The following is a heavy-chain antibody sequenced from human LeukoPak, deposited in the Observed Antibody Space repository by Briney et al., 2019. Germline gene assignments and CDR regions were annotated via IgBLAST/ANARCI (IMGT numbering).Heavy chain of an antibody. J-gene: IGHJ4*02. CDR1: GFPLSTSCVG. CDR2: ISWDDDK. V-gene: IGHV2-5*02. D-gene: IGHD6-13*01. Sequence: SGPTLVNPTKTLTLTCTFSGFPLSTSCVGVGWIRQPPGKSLEWLALISWDDDKRYSPSLKSRLTITKDTSKNQVVLTMTNMDPVDTATYYCAHLGASSSWYDYWGQGTLVTVSP. CDR3: AHLGASSSWYDY.